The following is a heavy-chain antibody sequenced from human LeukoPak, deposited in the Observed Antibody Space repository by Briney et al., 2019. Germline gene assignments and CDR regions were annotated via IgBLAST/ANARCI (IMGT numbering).Heavy chain of an antibody. CDR2: ISYDGSNK. V-gene: IGHV3-30*01. CDR1: GFTFSSYA. Sequence: GGSLRLSCAASGFTFSSYAMHWARQAPGKGLEWVAVISYDGSNKYYADSVKGRFTISRDNSKNTLYLQMNSLRAEDTAVYYCAREDVPSNVLLWFGESVAFDYWGQGTLVTVSS. D-gene: IGHD3-10*01. CDR3: AREDVPSNVLLWFGESVAFDY. J-gene: IGHJ4*02.